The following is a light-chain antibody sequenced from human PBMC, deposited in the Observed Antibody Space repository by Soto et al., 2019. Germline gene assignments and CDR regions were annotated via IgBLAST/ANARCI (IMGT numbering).Light chain of an antibody. CDR3: MQTIQLPWT. Sequence: IVMTQTPLSLSVTPGQSSAVSCKSTQSLLHSDGKTFFYCYLQKPGQPPQLLIYEVSNRFSGVPDRFSGSGSGTDFTLKISGVEAEDVGVYYCMQTIQLPWTFGQGTKVDIK. J-gene: IGKJ1*01. CDR2: EVS. V-gene: IGKV2D-29*01. CDR1: QSLLHSDGKTF.